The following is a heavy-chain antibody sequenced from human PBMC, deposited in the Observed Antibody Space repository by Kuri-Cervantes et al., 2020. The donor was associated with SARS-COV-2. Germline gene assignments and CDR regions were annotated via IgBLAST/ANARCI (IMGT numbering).Heavy chain of an antibody. D-gene: IGHD5-18*01. V-gene: IGHV3-48*04. CDR2: ISSSSSTI. Sequence: GESLKISCAASGFTFSSYSMNWVRQAPGKGLEWVSYISSSSSTIYYADSVKGRFTISRDNAKNSLYLQMNSLRAEDTAVYYCASPQPSGYSYGHDAFDIWGQGTMVTVSS. J-gene: IGHJ3*02. CDR1: GFTFSSYS. CDR3: ASPQPSGYSYGHDAFDI.